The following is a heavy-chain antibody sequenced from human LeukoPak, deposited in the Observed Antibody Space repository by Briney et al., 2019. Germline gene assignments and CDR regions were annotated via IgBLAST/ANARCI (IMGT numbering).Heavy chain of an antibody. CDR1: GYTLTELS. J-gene: IGHJ6*02. V-gene: IGHV1-24*01. Sequence: PVASVKVSCKVSGYTLTELSMHWVRQAPGKGLEWMGGFDPEDGETIYAQKFQGRVTITRDTSASTAYMELSSLRSEDTAVYYCARDRRYCSGGSCYSFYYYGMDVWGQGTTVTVSS. D-gene: IGHD2-15*01. CDR3: ARDRRYCSGGSCYSFYYYGMDV. CDR2: FDPEDGET.